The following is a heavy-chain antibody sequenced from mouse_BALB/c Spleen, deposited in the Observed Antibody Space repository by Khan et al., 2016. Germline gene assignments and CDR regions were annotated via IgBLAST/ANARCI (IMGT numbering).Heavy chain of an antibody. CDR2: INPGSGGT. Sequence: VELVESGAELVRPGTSVKVSCKASGYAFTNCLIEWVKQRPGQGLEWIGVINPGSGGTNYNERFKGKATLTADNSSSTAYMQLSSLTSDDSAVYFSASHYGSSYVGFAYWGQGTLVTVSA. V-gene: IGHV1-54*01. CDR3: ASHYGSSYVGFAY. J-gene: IGHJ3*01. D-gene: IGHD1-1*01. CDR1: GYAFTNCL.